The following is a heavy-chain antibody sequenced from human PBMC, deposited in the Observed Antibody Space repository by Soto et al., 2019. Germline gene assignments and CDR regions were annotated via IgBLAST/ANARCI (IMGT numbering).Heavy chain of an antibody. Sequence: SGPTLVNPTQTPTLTCTFSGFSLSTSGVGVGWIRQPPGKALEWLALIYWNDDKRYSPSLKSRLTITKDTSKNQVVLTMTNMDPVDTATYYCARTWSYSSTFGYYFDYWGQGTLVTVSS. J-gene: IGHJ4*02. V-gene: IGHV2-5*01. CDR3: ARTWSYSSTFGYYFDY. D-gene: IGHD1-26*01. CDR1: GFSLSTSGVG. CDR2: IYWNDDK.